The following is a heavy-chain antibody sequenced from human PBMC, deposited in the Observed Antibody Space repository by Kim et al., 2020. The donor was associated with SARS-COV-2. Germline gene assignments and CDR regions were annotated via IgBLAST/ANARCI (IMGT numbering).Heavy chain of an antibody. CDR3: VREAQKGGTCYYDYYMD. J-gene: IGHJ6*03. Sequence: GGSLRLSCAASGFTFSSYWMTWVRQAPGKGLEWVAIIKHDGSDKFYVDSVKGRFTISRDNAQKSLYLQMSNLRVEDTAVYYCVREAQKGGTCYYDYYMD. V-gene: IGHV3-7*01. CDR2: IKHDGSDK. CDR1: GFTFSSYW. D-gene: IGHD3-10*01.